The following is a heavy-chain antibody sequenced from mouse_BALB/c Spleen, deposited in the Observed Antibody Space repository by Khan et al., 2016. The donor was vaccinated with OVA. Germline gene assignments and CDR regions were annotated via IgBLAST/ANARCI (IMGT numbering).Heavy chain of an antibody. Sequence: EVQLQQSGPELVKPGASVKISCKTSGYTFTEYTLHWVKQSHGKSLEWIGVINPKNGVTSYNQKFKGKATLTVDTSSSTAYMEFRSLTSEDSAVYYCARDAGRYWGQGTSGTVSS. J-gene: IGHJ4*01. CDR3: ARDAGRY. CDR2: INPKNGVT. D-gene: IGHD3-3*01. CDR1: GYTFTEYT. V-gene: IGHV1-18*01.